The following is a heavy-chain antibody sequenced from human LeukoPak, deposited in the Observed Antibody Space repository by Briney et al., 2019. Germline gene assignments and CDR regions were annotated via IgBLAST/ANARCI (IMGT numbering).Heavy chain of an antibody. J-gene: IGHJ4*02. CDR2: INTNNGDNNGDT. D-gene: IGHD3-22*01. CDR1: GYTFTSYP. CDR3: ARCPCCDRTFDY. Sequence: GASVKLSCTASGYTFTSYPISWVRQAPGQGLEWMGWINTNNGDNNGDTNYAQKLQGRATLTTATSTSTAYMKLRSLRSDDTAVYYCARCPCCDRTFDYWGQGTLVTVSS. V-gene: IGHV1-18*01.